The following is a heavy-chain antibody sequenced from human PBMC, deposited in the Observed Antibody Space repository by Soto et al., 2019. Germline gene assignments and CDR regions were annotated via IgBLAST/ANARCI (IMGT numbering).Heavy chain of an antibody. J-gene: IGHJ5*02. D-gene: IGHD2-2*01. CDR1: GGSISGGSYS. V-gene: IGHV4-30-2*01. Sequence: QLQLQESGSGLVKPSQTLSLICAVSGGSISGGSYSWIWIRQPPGKGLEWIGYIYRIGTTFYNPSLKNRVTFSIDRSKNEFSLHLNSVTAADTAMYYCGVCDTYAHFDGSSGRGTLVTVSS. CDR3: GVCDTYAHFDGS. CDR2: IYRIGTT.